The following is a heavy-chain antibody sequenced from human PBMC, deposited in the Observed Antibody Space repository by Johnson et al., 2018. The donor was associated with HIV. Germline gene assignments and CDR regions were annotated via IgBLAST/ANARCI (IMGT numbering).Heavy chain of an antibody. Sequence: QVQLVESGGGVVQPGRSLRLSCAASGFTFSSFAMHWVRQAPGKGLEWVAVISYDGSNKYYADSVKGRFTISRENSKNTLYLQMNSLRAEDTAVYYCARVRGLIAFDIWGQGTMVTVSS. CDR2: ISYDGSNK. J-gene: IGHJ3*02. D-gene: IGHD3-22*01. CDR3: ARVRGLIAFDI. V-gene: IGHV3-30-3*01. CDR1: GFTFSSFA.